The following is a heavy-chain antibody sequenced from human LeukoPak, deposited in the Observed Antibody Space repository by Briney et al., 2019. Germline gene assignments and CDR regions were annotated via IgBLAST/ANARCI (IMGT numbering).Heavy chain of an antibody. Sequence: SETLSLTCTVSGGSISRYYWSWIRQPPGKRLEWIGYIYYSGSTNYNPSLKSRVTISVDTSKNQFSLKLSSVTAADTAVYYCARGAYYDFWSGYYPNWFDPWGQGTLVTVSS. CDR3: ARGAYYDFWSGYYPNWFDP. CDR2: IYYSGST. CDR1: GGSISRYY. D-gene: IGHD3-3*01. V-gene: IGHV4-59*01. J-gene: IGHJ5*02.